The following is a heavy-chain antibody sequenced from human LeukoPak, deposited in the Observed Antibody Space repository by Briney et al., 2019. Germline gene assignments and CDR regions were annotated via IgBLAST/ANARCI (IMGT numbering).Heavy chain of an antibody. CDR2: IYYSGST. CDR3: ARDNWRGREEDIAAYCGGDCYSGFDP. V-gene: IGHV4-59*01. Sequence: SETLSLTCTVSGCSLSSYYWSWIRQPPGKGVEWVGDIYYSGSTNYNPSLKSRVTISVDTSKNQFSLKLSSVTAADTAVYYCARDNWRGREEDIAAYCGGDCYSGFDPWGQGTLVTVSS. D-gene: IGHD2-21*02. J-gene: IGHJ5*02. CDR1: GCSLSSYY.